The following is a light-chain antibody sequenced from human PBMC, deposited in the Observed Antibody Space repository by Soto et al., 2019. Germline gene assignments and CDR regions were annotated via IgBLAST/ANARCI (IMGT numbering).Light chain of an antibody. CDR3: QQYNSYPLT. CDR2: EAS. V-gene: IGKV1-5*03. CDR1: QSISSR. J-gene: IGKJ4*01. Sequence: DIQMTQSPSTLSASIGDRVTITCRASQSISSRLAWYQQKPGKAPKLLIHEASSLESGVPSRFSRSGSETEFTLTISSLQPDDFATYYCQQYNSYPLTFGGGTKVEIK.